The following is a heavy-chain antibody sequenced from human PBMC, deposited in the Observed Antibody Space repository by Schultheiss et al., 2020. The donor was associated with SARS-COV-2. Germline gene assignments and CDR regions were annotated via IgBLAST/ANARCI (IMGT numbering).Heavy chain of an antibody. CDR1: GFTFSSYG. Sequence: GESLKISCAASGFTFSSYGMHWVRQAPGKGLEWVANIKQDGSEKYYVDSVKGRFTISRDNAKNTLYLQMNSLRAEDTAVYYCARLHYWGQGTLVTVSS. J-gene: IGHJ4*02. CDR3: ARLHY. V-gene: IGHV3-7*01. CDR2: IKQDGSEK.